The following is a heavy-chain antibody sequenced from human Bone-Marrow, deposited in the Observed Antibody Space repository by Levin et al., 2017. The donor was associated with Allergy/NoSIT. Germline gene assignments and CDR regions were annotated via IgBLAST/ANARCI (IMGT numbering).Heavy chain of an antibody. Sequence: ASVKVSCKASGDTFRSYAINWVRQAPGRGLEWMGGIIPIFATTNYAQNFQGRVKMTADESTSTAYVELSSLRSEDTAVYYCAAITGGRPGSYHYGMDVWGHGTTVTVSS. V-gene: IGHV1-69*13. D-gene: IGHD6-6*01. CDR2: IIPIFATT. J-gene: IGHJ6*02. CDR3: AAITGGRPGSYHYGMDV. CDR1: GDTFRSYA.